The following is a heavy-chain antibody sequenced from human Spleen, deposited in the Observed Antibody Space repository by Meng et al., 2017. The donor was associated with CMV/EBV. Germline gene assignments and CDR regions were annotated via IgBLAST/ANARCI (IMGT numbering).Heavy chain of an antibody. J-gene: IGHJ6*02. CDR1: GGSINSNSFY. CDR2: IYYSGST. Sequence: SETLSLTCSVSGGSINSNSFYWGWIRQPPGKGLEWIASIYYSGSTFYNPSLKSRVTISMDTSKNQFSLKLSSVTAADTAVYYCASYYDSSGLYYNYGMDVWGQGTTVTVSS. CDR3: ASYYDSSGLYYNYGMDV. D-gene: IGHD3-22*01. V-gene: IGHV4-39*07.